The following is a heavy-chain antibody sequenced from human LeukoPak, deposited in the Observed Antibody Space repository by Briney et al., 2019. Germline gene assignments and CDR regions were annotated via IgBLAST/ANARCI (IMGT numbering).Heavy chain of an antibody. CDR2: IYDSGGT. J-gene: IGHJ6*02. V-gene: IGHV4-31*03. D-gene: IGHD2-2*01. CDR1: GGSISSGGYD. Sequence: PSETLSLTCTVSGGSISSGGYDWSWIRQHPGKGLEWIGYIYDSGGTYYNPSLERRVTISVDTSKNQFSLKLSSVTAADTAVYYCARDSRRAGYCSSTSCPATGMDVWGQGTTVTVSS. CDR3: ARDSRRAGYCSSTSCPATGMDV.